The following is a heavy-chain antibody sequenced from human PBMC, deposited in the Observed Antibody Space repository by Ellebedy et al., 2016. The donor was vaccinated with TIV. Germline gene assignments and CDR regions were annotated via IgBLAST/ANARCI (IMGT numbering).Heavy chain of an antibody. V-gene: IGHV4-30-2*01. CDR3: ARARTTVTLSFDY. CDR2: IYHSGST. J-gene: IGHJ4*02. D-gene: IGHD4-11*01. CDR1: GGSISSGGYS. Sequence: MPSETLSLTCAVSGGSISSGGYSWSWIRQPPGKGLEWIGYIYHSGSTYYNPSLQSRVTISVDRSKNQFSLKLSTVTAADTAVYYCARARTTVTLSFDYWGQGTLVTVSS.